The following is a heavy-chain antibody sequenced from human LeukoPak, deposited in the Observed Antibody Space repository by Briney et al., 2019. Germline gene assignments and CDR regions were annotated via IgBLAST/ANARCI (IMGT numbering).Heavy chain of an antibody. CDR1: GGSISSGDYY. D-gene: IGHD5-18*01. J-gene: IGHJ3*02. V-gene: IGHV4-30-4*01. CDR3: ARVQLWHHAFDI. CDR2: IYYSGST. Sequence: SETLSLTCTVSGGSISSGDYYWSWIRQPPGKGLEWIGYIYYSGSTYYNPSLKSRVTISVDTSKNQFSLKLSSVTAADTAVYYCARVQLWHHAFDIWGQGTMVTVSS.